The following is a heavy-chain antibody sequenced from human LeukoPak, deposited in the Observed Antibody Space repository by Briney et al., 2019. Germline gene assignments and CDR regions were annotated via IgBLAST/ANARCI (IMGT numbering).Heavy chain of an antibody. CDR2: ISHSGST. CDR3: ARAGPDSSGYSFDY. J-gene: IGHJ4*02. CDR1: GGSFSGYY. D-gene: IGHD3-22*01. Sequence: SETLSLTCAVYGGSFSGYYWSWIRQPPGKGLEWIGEISHSGSTNYNPSLKSRVTISVDTSKNQFSLKLSSVTAADTAVYYCARAGPDSSGYSFDYWGQGTLVTVSS. V-gene: IGHV4-34*01.